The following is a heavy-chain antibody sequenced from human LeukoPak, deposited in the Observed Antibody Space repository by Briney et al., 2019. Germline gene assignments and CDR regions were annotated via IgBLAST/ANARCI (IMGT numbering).Heavy chain of an antibody. Sequence: GASVKDSCKVSGYRFTHHYLHWVRQAPGQGLEWMGRINPNSGETNYKDKLQGRITMTRATSISTAYLEVTRLTSDDTAVYYCASEGYGVKPFGSWGQGTLVIVSS. CDR3: ASEGYGVKPFGS. J-gene: IGHJ5*01. V-gene: IGHV1-2*06. D-gene: IGHD2-8*01. CDR1: GYRFTHHY. CDR2: INPNSGET.